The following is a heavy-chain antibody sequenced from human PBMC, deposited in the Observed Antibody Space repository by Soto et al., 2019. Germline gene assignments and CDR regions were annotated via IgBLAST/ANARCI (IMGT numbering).Heavy chain of an antibody. V-gene: IGHV3-7*03. CDR1: GFTFISYW. Sequence: QPWGSLRLSCAASGFTFISYWIIWVGQSPFKGLEWVANIKQDGSEKYYVDSVKGRFTISRDNAKNSLYLQMNSLRAEDTAVYYCARDSGQWLVHDAFDIWGQGTMVTVSS. D-gene: IGHD6-19*01. CDR3: ARDSGQWLVHDAFDI. CDR2: IKQDGSEK. J-gene: IGHJ3*02.